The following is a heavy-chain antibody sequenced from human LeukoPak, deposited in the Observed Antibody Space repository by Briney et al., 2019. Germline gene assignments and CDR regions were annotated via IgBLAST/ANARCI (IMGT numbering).Heavy chain of an antibody. CDR3: AREFGHNRWYFDY. CDR1: GFTFRTYS. V-gene: IGHV3-30*03. CDR2: VSADGRTQ. J-gene: IGHJ4*02. D-gene: IGHD5-24*01. Sequence: GRSLRLSCAASGFTFRTYSIHWVRQAPGKGLEWVTVVSADGRTQLYSDSVKGRFTVSRDNSLNTLHLQMNSLKTEDTAVYYCAREFGHNRWYFDYWGQGALVTVSS.